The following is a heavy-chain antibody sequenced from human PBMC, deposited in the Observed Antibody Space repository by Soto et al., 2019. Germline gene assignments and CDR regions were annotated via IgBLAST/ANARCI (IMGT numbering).Heavy chain of an antibody. CDR2: IYYSGST. CDR1: GGSISSSSYY. V-gene: IGHV4-39*01. D-gene: IGHD3-10*01. Sequence: PSETLSLTCTASGGSISSSSYYWGWIRQPPGKGLEWIGSIYYSGSTYYNPSLKSRVTISVDTSKNQFSLKLSSVTAADTAVYYCARQDTHYYGSGSYIPFDYWGQGTRVTVAS. J-gene: IGHJ4*02. CDR3: ARQDTHYYGSGSYIPFDY.